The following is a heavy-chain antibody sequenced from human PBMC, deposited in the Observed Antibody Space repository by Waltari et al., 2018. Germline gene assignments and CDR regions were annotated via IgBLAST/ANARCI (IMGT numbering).Heavy chain of an antibody. J-gene: IGHJ3*02. V-gene: IGHV3-74*01. D-gene: IGHD4-17*01. Sequence: EVQLVESGGGLVQPGGSLRLSCAASGFTFSSYWMHWVRQAPGKGLVCVSRINSDGSGTSYADSVKGRFTISRDNAKNTLYLQMNSLRAEDTAVYYCASYMTTVPRRAFDIWGQGTMVTVSS. CDR2: INSDGSGT. CDR3: ASYMTTVPRRAFDI. CDR1: GFTFSSYW.